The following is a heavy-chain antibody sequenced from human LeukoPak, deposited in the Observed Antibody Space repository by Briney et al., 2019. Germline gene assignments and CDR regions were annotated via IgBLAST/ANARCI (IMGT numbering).Heavy chain of an antibody. CDR3: ARGMTLVRGVLFDN. J-gene: IGHJ4*02. D-gene: IGHD3-10*01. CDR2: IYTSGST. V-gene: IGHV4-4*07. Sequence: SETLSLTCTVSGGSISSYYWSWIRQPAGKGLEWIGRIYTSGSTNYNPSLKSRVTMSVDTSKNQFSLKLSSVTAADTAVYYCARGMTLVRGVLFDNWAQGTLVTVSS. CDR1: GGSISSYY.